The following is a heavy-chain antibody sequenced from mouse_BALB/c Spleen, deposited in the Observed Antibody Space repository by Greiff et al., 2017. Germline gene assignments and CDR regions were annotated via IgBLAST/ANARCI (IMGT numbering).Heavy chain of an antibody. Sequence: EVQLQESGGGLVQPGGSRKLSCAASGFTFSSFGMHWVRQAPEKGLEWVAYISSGSSTIYYADTVKGRFTISRDNPKNTLFLQMTSLRSEDTAMYYCARDYRHDEGYFDYWGQGTTLTVSS. CDR2: ISSGSSTI. CDR1: GFTFSSFG. J-gene: IGHJ2*01. CDR3: ARDYRHDEGYFDY. V-gene: IGHV5-17*02. D-gene: IGHD2-14*01.